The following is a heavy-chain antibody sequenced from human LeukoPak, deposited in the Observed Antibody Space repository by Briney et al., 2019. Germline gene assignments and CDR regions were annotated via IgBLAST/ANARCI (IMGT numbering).Heavy chain of an antibody. Sequence: TGGSLRLSCAASGFTFSSYSMNWVRQAPGKGLEWVSSISSSSSYIYYADSVKGRFTISRDNAKNSLYLQMNSLRAEDTAVYYCATSEMATPLDYWGQGTLVTVSS. CDR2: ISSSSSYI. CDR1: GFTFSSYS. V-gene: IGHV3-21*01. CDR3: ATSEMATPLDY. D-gene: IGHD5-24*01. J-gene: IGHJ4*02.